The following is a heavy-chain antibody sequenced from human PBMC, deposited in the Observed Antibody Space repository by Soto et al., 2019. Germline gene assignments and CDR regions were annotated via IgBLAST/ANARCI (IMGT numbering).Heavy chain of an antibody. D-gene: IGHD3-10*02. V-gene: IGHV3-23*01. CDR2: ISGSAGSI. Sequence: EVQLLESGGGLVQPGGSLRLSCAASGFTFSSYAMSWVRQAPGKGLEWVSAISGSAGSIYYADSVKGRFTISRDNSKNPLYLQMSSLRADDPAVYYCASNMVFGEYGMDVWGQGTTVTVSS. CDR3: ASNMVFGEYGMDV. CDR1: GFTFSSYA. J-gene: IGHJ6*02.